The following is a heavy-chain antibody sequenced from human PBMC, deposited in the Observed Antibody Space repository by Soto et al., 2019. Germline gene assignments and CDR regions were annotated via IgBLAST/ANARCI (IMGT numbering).Heavy chain of an antibody. CDR1: GFSLTTRGVG. D-gene: IGHD3-16*01. CDR2: IYWDDDK. V-gene: IGHV2-5*02. Sequence: QTTLKESGPTLVKPTQTLTLTCTFSGFSLTTRGVGVGWIRQPPGKALECLALIYWDDDKRYSPSLQSRLSITKDTSKNQVVLTMTSVDPVDTATYYCAHIPNYYQYDWFDPWGQGTLVSVSS. CDR3: AHIPNYYQYDWFDP. J-gene: IGHJ5*02.